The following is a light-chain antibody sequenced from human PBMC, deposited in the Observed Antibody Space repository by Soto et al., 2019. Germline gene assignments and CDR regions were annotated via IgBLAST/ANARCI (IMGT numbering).Light chain of an antibody. Sequence: EIVMTQSPATLSVSPGERATLSCRASQSVNSNLAWYQQKAGQAPRLLIYGASTRSTGIPARFSGSGSGTEFTLTISSLQSEDFAVYYCQQYNNWPLTFVPGTKVDIK. CDR1: QSVNSN. J-gene: IGKJ3*01. CDR3: QQYNNWPLT. V-gene: IGKV3-15*01. CDR2: GAS.